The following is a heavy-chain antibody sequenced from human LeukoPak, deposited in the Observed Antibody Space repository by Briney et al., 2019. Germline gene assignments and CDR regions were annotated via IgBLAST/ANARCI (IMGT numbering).Heavy chain of an antibody. CDR2: IYHSGST. CDR3: AGHGYSSGWFFV. Sequence: SETLSLTCTVSGYSISSGYYWGWIRQPPGKGLEWIGSIYHSGSTNYNPSLKSRVTISVDTSKNQFSLKLSSVTAADTAVYYCAGHGYSSGWFFVWGQGTLVTVSS. CDR1: GYSISSGYY. V-gene: IGHV4-38-2*02. D-gene: IGHD6-19*01. J-gene: IGHJ4*02.